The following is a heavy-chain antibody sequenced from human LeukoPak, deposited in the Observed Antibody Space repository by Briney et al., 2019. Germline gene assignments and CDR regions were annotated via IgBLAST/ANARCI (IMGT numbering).Heavy chain of an antibody. CDR3: ARGGYYGSGNDFRFDP. J-gene: IGHJ5*02. V-gene: IGHV4-59*01. Sequence: PSETLSLTCTVSGGSISSYYWSWIRQPPGKGLEWIGYIYYSGSTNYKPFLKSRVTISVDTSKNQFSLKLSSVTAADTAVYYCARGGYYGSGNDFRFDPWGQGTLVTASS. D-gene: IGHD3-10*01. CDR1: GGSISSYY. CDR2: IYYSGST.